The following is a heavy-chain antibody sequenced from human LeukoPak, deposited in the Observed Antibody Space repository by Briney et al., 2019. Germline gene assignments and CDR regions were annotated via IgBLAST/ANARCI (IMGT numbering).Heavy chain of an antibody. J-gene: IGHJ5*01. CDR3: ARDLGSYVDS. Sequence: GGSLRLSCAASGFTVSSNYMSWVRQAPGKGLEWVSIIYRDDRTFYADSVKDRFTISRDNSKKTLFLQMNSLRAEDTAVYYCARDLGSYVDSWGHGTLVTVS. CDR1: GFTVSSNY. CDR2: IYRDDRT. V-gene: IGHV3-66*01. D-gene: IGHD5-18*01.